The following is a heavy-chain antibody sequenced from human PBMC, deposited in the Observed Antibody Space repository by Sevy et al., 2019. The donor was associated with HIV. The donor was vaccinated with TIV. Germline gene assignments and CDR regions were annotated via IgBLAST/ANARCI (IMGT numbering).Heavy chain of an antibody. V-gene: IGHV3-23*01. D-gene: IGHD5-18*01. CDR2: ISGSAHRT. CDR1: GFTFSNYA. CDR3: VKEVSEYSYSDY. J-gene: IGHJ4*02. Sequence: GGSLRLSCAASGFTFSNYAMSWVRQTPGKGLEWVSAISGSAHRTYYTDSVKGRFTISRDNSTNMLFLQMNGLRAEDTAVYYCVKEVSEYSYSDYWGQGTLVTVSS.